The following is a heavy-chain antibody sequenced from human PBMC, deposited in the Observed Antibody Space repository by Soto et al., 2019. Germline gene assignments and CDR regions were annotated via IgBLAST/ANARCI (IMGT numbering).Heavy chain of an antibody. Sequence: EVQLVESGGGLVQPGGSLRLSCAASGFTVSSNYMNWVRQAPGKGLEWVSVVYSGGSTYYADSVKGRFTISRDNSKNTLYLQMNSLTAEDPAVYYCARGGGYCSRTSCPGYFDYWGQGTLVTVSS. CDR1: GFTVSSNY. D-gene: IGHD2-2*01. CDR3: ARGGGYCSRTSCPGYFDY. V-gene: IGHV3-66*01. J-gene: IGHJ4*02. CDR2: VYSGGST.